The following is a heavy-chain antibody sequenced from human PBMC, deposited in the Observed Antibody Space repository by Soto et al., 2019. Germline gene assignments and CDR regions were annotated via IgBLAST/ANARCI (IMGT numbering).Heavy chain of an antibody. D-gene: IGHD2-2*01. V-gene: IGHV5-51*01. Sequence: GASQKISCMGSGYSFTSYWIGWLLQMPGKGLEWMGIIYPGDSDTRYSPSFQGQVTTSADKSISTAYLQWSSLTDSGTAMYSWLRHSQVVVVPAGRGRSGIYYRIDVWRQRNT. CDR2: IYPGDSDT. CDR1: GYSFTSYW. CDR3: LRHSQVVVVPAGRGRSGIYYRIDV. J-gene: IGHJ6*02.